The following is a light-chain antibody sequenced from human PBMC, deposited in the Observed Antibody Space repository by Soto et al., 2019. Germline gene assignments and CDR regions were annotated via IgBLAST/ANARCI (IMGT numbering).Light chain of an antibody. V-gene: IGLV2-8*01. Sequence: QSVLTQPPSASGSPGQSVTISCIGTSSDVGRYNYVSWYQHHPGKAPKLIIYEVTKRPSGVPDRFSGSKSGNTASLTVSGLQADDEADYYCNSYVGSNNYVFXTGTKV. CDR1: SSDVGRYNY. J-gene: IGLJ1*01. CDR3: NSYVGSNNYV. CDR2: EVT.